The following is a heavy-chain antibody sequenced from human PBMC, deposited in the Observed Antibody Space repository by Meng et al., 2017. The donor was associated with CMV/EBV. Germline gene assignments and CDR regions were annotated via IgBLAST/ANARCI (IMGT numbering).Heavy chain of an antibody. CDR3: ASYRGDSYGIHDAFDI. CDR2: IYHSGST. D-gene: IGHD5-18*01. V-gene: IGHV4-38-2*02. CDR1: GYSISSGYY. J-gene: IGHJ3*02. Sequence: SETLSLTCTVPGYSISSGYYWGWIRQPPGKGLEWIGSIYHSGSTYYNPSLKSRVTISVDTSKNQFSLKLSSVTAADTAVYYCASYRGDSYGIHDAFDIWGQGTMVTVSS.